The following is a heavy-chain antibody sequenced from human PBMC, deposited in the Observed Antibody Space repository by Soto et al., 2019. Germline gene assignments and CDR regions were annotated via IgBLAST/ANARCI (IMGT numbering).Heavy chain of an antibody. CDR2: IKQDGSEK. Sequence: GGSLRLSCAASGFTFSSYWMSWVRQAPGKGLEWVANIKQDGSEKYYVDSVKGRFTISRDNAKNSLYLQMNSLRAEDTAVYYCAGDSHSLLRYSYGPPHYYYHGMDVWGQGTTVTVSS. J-gene: IGHJ6*02. CDR3: AGDSHSLLRYSYGPPHYYYHGMDV. V-gene: IGHV3-7*01. D-gene: IGHD5-18*01. CDR1: GFTFSSYW.